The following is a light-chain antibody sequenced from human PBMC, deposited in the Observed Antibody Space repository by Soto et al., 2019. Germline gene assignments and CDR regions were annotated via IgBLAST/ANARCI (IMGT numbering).Light chain of an antibody. V-gene: IGKV3-15*01. CDR2: GES. J-gene: IGKJ3*01. CDR1: QSVTNN. CDR3: QQYNNWPLT. Sequence: EIMMTQTPATLSVSPGERVTLSCRASQSVTNNLAWYQQKPGQAPRLLIYGESTRATGIPDRFSGSGSGTEFTLTISSLQSEDFAVYYCQQYNNWPLTFGPGTKVDIK.